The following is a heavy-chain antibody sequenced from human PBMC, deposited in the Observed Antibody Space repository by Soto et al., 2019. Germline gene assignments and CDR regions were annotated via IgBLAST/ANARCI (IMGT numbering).Heavy chain of an antibody. D-gene: IGHD6-25*01. CDR2: INPNSGGT. CDR3: ARDKYTSGEGAFDY. Sequence: ASVKVSCKASGYTFTDYSMHWVRQAPGQGLEWMGWINPNSGGTNYAQKFQGWVTMTRDTSISTAYMDLSRLRSDDTAVYYCARDKYTSGEGAFDYWGQGTVVTVSS. V-gene: IGHV1-2*04. J-gene: IGHJ4*02. CDR1: GYTFTDYS.